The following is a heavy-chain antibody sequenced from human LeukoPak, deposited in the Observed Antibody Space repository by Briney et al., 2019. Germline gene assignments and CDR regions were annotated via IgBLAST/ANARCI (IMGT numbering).Heavy chain of an antibody. J-gene: IGHJ5*02. D-gene: IGHD1-26*01. CDR1: GFTFSNAW. CDR2: IKSKKDGGTT. CDR3: TKGIVGASTDWLDP. Sequence: GGSLGLSCAASGFTFSNAWMSWVRQAPGKGLEWVGRIKSKKDGGTTDYAAPVKGRFTISRDDSKNTLYLQMNSLKTEDTAVYYCTKGIVGASTDWLDPWGQGTQVTVSS. V-gene: IGHV3-15*01.